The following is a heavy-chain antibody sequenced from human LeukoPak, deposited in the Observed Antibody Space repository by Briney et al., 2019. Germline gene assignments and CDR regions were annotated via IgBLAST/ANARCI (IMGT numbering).Heavy chain of an antibody. D-gene: IGHD4-17*01. V-gene: IGHV3-9*01. CDR3: VRDFDGDFDAFDV. CDR2: ISWNGDYI. Sequence: TGGSLRLSCAVSGFIFDDFAMHWVRQVTGKGLEWVPGISWNGDYIRYADSVKSRFTISRDNAKNSLNLQMTSLRREDTALYFCVRDFDGDFDAFDVWGQGTKVTVSS. J-gene: IGHJ3*01. CDR1: GFIFDDFA.